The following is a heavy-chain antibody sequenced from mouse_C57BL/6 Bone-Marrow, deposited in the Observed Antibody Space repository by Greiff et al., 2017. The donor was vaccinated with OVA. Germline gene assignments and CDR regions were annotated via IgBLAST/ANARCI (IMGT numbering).Heavy chain of an antibody. CDR1: GFTFSSYG. D-gene: IGHD2-13*01. Sequence: DVKLVESGGDLVKPGGSLKLSCAASGFTFSSYGMSWVRQTPDKRLEWVATISSGGSYTYYPDSVKGRFTISRDHAKNTLYLQMSSLKSEDTAMYYCARLVRYAYWGQGTLVTVSA. CDR2: ISSGGSYT. CDR3: ARLVRYAY. V-gene: IGHV5-6*02. J-gene: IGHJ3*01.